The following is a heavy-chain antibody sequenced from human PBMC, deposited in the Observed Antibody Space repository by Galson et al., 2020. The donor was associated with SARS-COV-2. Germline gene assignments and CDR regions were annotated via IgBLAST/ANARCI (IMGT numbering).Heavy chain of an antibody. J-gene: IGHJ3*02. CDR1: GFTFTDYY. D-gene: IGHD2-15*01. CDR2: ISSSSTYT. CDR3: ARGRRGLRILGQLAIDAFDI. Sequence: GESLKISCAASGFTFTDYYMSWIRQAPGKGLEWVSYISSSSTYTNYADSVKGRFTISRDNAKNSLYLQMNSLRAEDTAVYYCARGRRGLRILGQLAIDAFDIWGQGTMVTVSS. V-gene: IGHV3-11*06.